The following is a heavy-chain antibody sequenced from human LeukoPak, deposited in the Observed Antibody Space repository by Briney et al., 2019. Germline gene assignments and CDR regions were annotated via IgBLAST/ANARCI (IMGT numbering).Heavy chain of an antibody. D-gene: IGHD5-12*01. Sequence: PSETLSLTCTVSGYSISSGYYWGWIRQPPGKGLEWIGSIYHSGSTYYNPSLKSRVTISVDKSKNQFSLKLSSVTAADTAVYYCARDYSGYGGTWGQGTLVTVSS. CDR3: ARDYSGYGGT. CDR2: IYHSGST. V-gene: IGHV4-38-2*02. J-gene: IGHJ5*02. CDR1: GYSISSGYY.